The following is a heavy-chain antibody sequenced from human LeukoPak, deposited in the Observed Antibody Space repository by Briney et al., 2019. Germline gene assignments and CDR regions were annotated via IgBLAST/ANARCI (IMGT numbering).Heavy chain of an antibody. J-gene: IGHJ4*02. V-gene: IGHV3-11*01. D-gene: IGHD3-10*01. Sequence: PGGSLRLSCAASGFTFSDYYMSWIRQAPGKGLEWVSYISSSGSTIYYADSVKGRFTISRDNAKNSLYLQMNSLRAEDTAVYYCARDHRALWFGELSEPYYFDYWGQGTMVTVSS. CDR2: ISSSGSTI. CDR1: GFTFSDYY. CDR3: ARDHRALWFGELSEPYYFDY.